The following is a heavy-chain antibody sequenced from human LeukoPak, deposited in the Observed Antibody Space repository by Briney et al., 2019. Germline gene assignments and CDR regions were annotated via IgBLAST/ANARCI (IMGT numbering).Heavy chain of an antibody. CDR2: INADDSDT. D-gene: IGHD2-21*02. Sequence: GESLKISCKGSGYSFSSNWIGWVRQMSGEGLEWMGIINADDSDTAYSPSFEGQVTISADRSIGTAYLQWSSLKASDTAMYYCARGGDWDDAFDLWGQGTLVTVAS. CDR1: GYSFSSNW. CDR3: ARGGDWDDAFDL. V-gene: IGHV5-51*01. J-gene: IGHJ3*01.